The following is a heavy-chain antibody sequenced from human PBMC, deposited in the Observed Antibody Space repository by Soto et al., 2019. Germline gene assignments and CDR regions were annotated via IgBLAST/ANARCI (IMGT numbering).Heavy chain of an antibody. D-gene: IGHD5-12*01. J-gene: IGHJ4*02. V-gene: IGHV1-8*01. CDR3: ARERDGYSNY. CDR2: MNPNSGNT. Sequence: QVQLVQSGAAVKKPGASVKVSCKASGYTFTSYDINWERQAPGQGLEWMGWMNPNSGNTGDAQKFPGRVTMTRNTSITTAYRELSSLRSEDTDVYYCARERDGYSNYWGQGAPVTVSS. CDR1: GYTFTSYD.